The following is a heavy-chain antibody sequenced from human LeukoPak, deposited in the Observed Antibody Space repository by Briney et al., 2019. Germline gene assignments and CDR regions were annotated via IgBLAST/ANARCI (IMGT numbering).Heavy chain of an antibody. CDR3: ARHRLLLDAFDI. CDR2: IYYSGST. CDR1: GGTFSGYY. Sequence: PSETLSLTCAVYGGTFSGYYWSWIRQPPGKGLEWIGYIYYSGSTNYNPSLKSRVTISVDTSKNQFSLKLSSVTAADTAVYYCARHRLLLDAFDIWGQGTMVSVS. V-gene: IGHV4-59*01. J-gene: IGHJ3*02. D-gene: IGHD3-22*01.